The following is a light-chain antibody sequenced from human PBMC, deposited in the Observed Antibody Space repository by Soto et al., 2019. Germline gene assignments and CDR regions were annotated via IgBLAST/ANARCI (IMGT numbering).Light chain of an antibody. V-gene: IGLV2-14*01. CDR2: EVS. CDR1: SSDVGGYNY. Sequence: SALPQPASVSGSPGQSITISCTGTSSDVGGYNYVSWYQQHPGKAPKLMIYEVSNRPSGVSNRFSGSKSGNTASLTISGLQAEDEADYYCSSYTSSSTSVFGTGTKVTVL. CDR3: SSYTSSSTSV. J-gene: IGLJ1*01.